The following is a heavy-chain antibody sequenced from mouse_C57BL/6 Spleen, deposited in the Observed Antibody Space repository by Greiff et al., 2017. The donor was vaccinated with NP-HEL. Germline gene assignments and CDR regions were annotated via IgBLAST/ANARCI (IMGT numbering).Heavy chain of an antibody. CDR3: ARTTVVPIYAMDY. Sequence: VQLQQSGAELAKPGASVKLSCKASGYTFTSYWMHWVKQRPGQGLEWIGYINPSSGYTKYNQKFKDKATLTADKSSSTAYMQLSSLTYEDSAVYYCARTTVVPIYAMDYWGQGTSVTVSS. D-gene: IGHD1-1*01. V-gene: IGHV1-7*01. CDR1: GYTFTSYW. J-gene: IGHJ4*01. CDR2: INPSSGYT.